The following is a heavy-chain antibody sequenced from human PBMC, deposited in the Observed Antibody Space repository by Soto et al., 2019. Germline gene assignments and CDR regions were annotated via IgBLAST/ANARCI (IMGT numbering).Heavy chain of an antibody. Sequence: EVHLLESGGGLVQPGGSLRLSCAASGFTFSSYAMKWVRQAPGKGLEWVSGISGNGGRTYYADSVKGRFTISRDNSEHLVYLQRTRLRAEDTAIYYCAKVQRSMIVVALDAFDVWGQGAMVTVSS. J-gene: IGHJ3*01. V-gene: IGHV3-23*01. CDR1: GFTFSSYA. D-gene: IGHD3-22*01. CDR3: AKVQRSMIVVALDAFDV. CDR2: ISGNGGRT.